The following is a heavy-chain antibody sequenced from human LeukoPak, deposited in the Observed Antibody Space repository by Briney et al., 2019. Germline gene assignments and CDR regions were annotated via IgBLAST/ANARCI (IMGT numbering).Heavy chain of an antibody. CDR2: IYYSGSP. J-gene: IGHJ6*03. V-gene: IGHV4-39*01. CDR1: GVPISSRRYY. CDR3: ARHLDLWEQRVRAGLYYYMDV. Sequence: ADTLSLTCTLSGVPISSRRYYGGAVRQPPAKGLEWIGIIYYSGSPYYHPSLKSRVTISVDTSKIQFSLKLSSVTAADTDVYYCARHLDLWEQRVRAGLYYYMDVWGKGTTVTVSS. D-gene: IGHD6-13*01.